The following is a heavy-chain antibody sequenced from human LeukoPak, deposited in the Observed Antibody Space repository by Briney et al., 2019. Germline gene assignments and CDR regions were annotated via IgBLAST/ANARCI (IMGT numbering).Heavy chain of an antibody. CDR3: ARRAYSHEWFDP. V-gene: IGHV5-51*01. D-gene: IGHD5-12*01. Sequence: GESLKISCKASGYTFTNYWIGWVRQIPGKALDWMGTIYPGDSDTRYSPSFQGQVTISADKSSSTAYLQWSSLRASDTAMYFCARRAYSHEWFDPWGQGTLVTVSS. CDR2: IYPGDSDT. J-gene: IGHJ5*02. CDR1: GYTFTNYW.